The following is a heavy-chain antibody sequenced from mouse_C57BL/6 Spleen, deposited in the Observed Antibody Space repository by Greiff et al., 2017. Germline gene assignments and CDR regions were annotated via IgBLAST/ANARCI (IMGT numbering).Heavy chain of an antibody. CDR2: ISYDGSN. V-gene: IGHV3-6*01. Sequence: EVQLQQSGPGLVKPSQSLSLTCSVTGYSITSGYYWNWIRQFPGNKLEWMGYISYDGSNNYNPSLKNRISITRDTSKNQFFLKLNSVTTEDTATYYCAREPPYHWYFDVWGTGTTVTVSS. J-gene: IGHJ1*03. CDR3: AREPPYHWYFDV. CDR1: GYSITSGYY.